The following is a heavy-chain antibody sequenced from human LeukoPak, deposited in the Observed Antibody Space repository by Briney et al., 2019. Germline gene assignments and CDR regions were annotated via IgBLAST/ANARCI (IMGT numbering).Heavy chain of an antibody. V-gene: IGHV1-46*01. D-gene: IGHD3-16*02. Sequence: ASVKVSCKASGYTFTSYYMHCVRQAPGQGLEWMGIINPSGGSTSYAQKFQGRVTMTRDTSTSTVYMELSSLRSEDTAVYYCAREGNYDYVWGSYRTKYNWFDPWGQGTLVTVSS. CDR1: GYTFTSYY. CDR3: AREGNYDYVWGSYRTKYNWFDP. CDR2: INPSGGST. J-gene: IGHJ5*02.